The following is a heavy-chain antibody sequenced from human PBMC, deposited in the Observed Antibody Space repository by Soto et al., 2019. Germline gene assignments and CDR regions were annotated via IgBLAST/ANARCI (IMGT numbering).Heavy chain of an antibody. D-gene: IGHD3-3*01. CDR2: INHSGST. Sequence: SETLSLTCAVYGGSFSGYYWIWIRQPPGKGLEWIGEINHSGSTNYNPSLKSRVTISVDTSKNQYSLKLSSVTAADTAVYYCASLRFLEWSDMDVWGKGTTVTVSS. J-gene: IGHJ6*03. V-gene: IGHV4-34*01. CDR1: GGSFSGYY. CDR3: ASLRFLEWSDMDV.